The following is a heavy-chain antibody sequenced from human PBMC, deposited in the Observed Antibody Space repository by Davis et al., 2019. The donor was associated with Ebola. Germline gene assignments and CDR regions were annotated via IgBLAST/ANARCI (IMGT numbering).Heavy chain of an antibody. CDR2: IYYSGRT. CDR3: ARGRYAGYCSSTSCYRGLYD. Sequence: SETLSLTCTLSAGSISSYYWSWIRQPPGKGLEWLRYIYYSGRTNYNPSLKSRVTISVDTAKNQFSLNLSSVTAADTAVYYCARGRYAGYCSSTSCYRGLYDWGQGTLVTVSS. J-gene: IGHJ4*02. V-gene: IGHV4-59*01. D-gene: IGHD2-2*02. CDR1: AGSISSYY.